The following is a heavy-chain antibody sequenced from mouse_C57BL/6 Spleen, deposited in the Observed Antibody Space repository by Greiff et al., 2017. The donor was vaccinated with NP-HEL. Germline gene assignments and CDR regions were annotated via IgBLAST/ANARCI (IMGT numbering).Heavy chain of an antibody. CDR2: FYPGSGSI. CDR1: GYTFTEYT. Sequence: VQLQQSGAELVKPGASVKLSCKASGYTFTEYTIHWVKQRSGQGLEWIGWFYPGSGSIKYNEKFKDKATLTADKSSSTVYMELSRLTSEDSAVYFCARHEERGLLRYPYYYAMDYWGQGTSVTVSS. CDR3: ARHEERGLLRYPYYYAMDY. D-gene: IGHD1-1*01. J-gene: IGHJ4*01. V-gene: IGHV1-62-2*01.